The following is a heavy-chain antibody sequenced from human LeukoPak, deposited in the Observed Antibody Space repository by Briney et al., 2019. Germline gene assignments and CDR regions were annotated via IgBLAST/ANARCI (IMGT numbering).Heavy chain of an antibody. V-gene: IGHV1-46*01. J-gene: IGHJ3*02. CDR3: AREGMGATRLGAFDI. Sequence: ASVKVSCKASGYTFTSYYMHWVRQAPGQGLEWMGIINPSGGSTYYAQKFQGRVTMTRDMSTNTVYMELSSLRSEDTAVYYCAREGMGATRLGAFDIWGQGTMVTVSS. CDR2: INPSGGST. CDR1: GYTFTSYY. D-gene: IGHD1-26*01.